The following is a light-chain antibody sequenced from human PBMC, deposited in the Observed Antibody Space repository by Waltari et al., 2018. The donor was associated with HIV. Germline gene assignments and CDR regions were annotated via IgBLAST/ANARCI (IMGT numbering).Light chain of an antibody. CDR3: QQFDHLPIT. J-gene: IGKJ5*01. CDR1: EDIIIS. V-gene: IGKV1-33*01. CDR2: DAS. Sequence: DIQMTQSPSSLSASVGDRFTITCQASEDIIISLNWFQQKPGKAPKLLIYDASNLETGVSSRFSANGSGTDFTLTIASLQAEDVATYYCQQFDHLPITFGQGTRLEIK.